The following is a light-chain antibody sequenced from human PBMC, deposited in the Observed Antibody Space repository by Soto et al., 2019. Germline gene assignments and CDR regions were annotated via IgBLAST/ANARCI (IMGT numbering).Light chain of an antibody. CDR3: QQYGSAPWT. V-gene: IGKV3-20*01. CDR1: QSVSSNY. CDR2: AAS. Sequence: EIVLTQSPGTLSLSPGERATISCRASQSVSSNYLAWYQQKPGQAPRLLIYAASNRASGIPDRFGGSGSGTSFTLTVSRLEPEDFAVYYCQQYGSAPWTFGQGTKVEI. J-gene: IGKJ1*01.